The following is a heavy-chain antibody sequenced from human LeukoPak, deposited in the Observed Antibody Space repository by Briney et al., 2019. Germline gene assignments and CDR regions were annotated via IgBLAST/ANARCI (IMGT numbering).Heavy chain of an antibody. CDR2: INWNGGST. CDR1: GFTFDDYG. J-gene: IGHJ6*03. Sequence: GGSLRLSCAASGFTFDDYGMSWVRQAPGKGLEWVSGINWNGGSTGYADSVKGRFTISRDNAKDSLYLQMNSLRAEDTALYYCARASHYYYYYMDVWGKGTTVTVSS. V-gene: IGHV3-20*04. CDR3: ARASHYYYYYMDV.